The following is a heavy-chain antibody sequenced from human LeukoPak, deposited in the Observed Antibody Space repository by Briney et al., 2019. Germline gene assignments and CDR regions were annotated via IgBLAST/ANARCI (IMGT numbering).Heavy chain of an antibody. CDR3: ARGHYYDSSGYYIPGAFDI. CDR1: GYTFTSYG. D-gene: IGHD3-22*01. V-gene: IGHV1-18*01. Sequence: ASVKVSCKASGYTFTSYGISWVRQAPGQGLEWMGWISAYNGNTNYAQKLQGRVTMTTDTSTSTAYMELRSLRSDDTAVYYCARGHYYDSSGYYIPGAFDIWGQGTMVTVSS. CDR2: ISAYNGNT. J-gene: IGHJ3*02.